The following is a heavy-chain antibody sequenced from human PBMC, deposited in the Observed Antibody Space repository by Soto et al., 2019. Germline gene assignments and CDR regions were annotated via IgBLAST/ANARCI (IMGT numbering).Heavy chain of an antibody. V-gene: IGHV4-59*01. CDR1: GASISSYY. D-gene: IGHD4-17*01. CDR2: IYNSGST. J-gene: IGHJ4*02. CDR3: ARKYGDSV. Sequence: SETLSLTCTVSGASISSYYWSWIRQPPGKGLEWIGYIYNSGSTNYNPSLKSRVIISVDTSKNKFPLKLSSVTAADTAVYYCARKYGDSVWGQGTLVTVSS.